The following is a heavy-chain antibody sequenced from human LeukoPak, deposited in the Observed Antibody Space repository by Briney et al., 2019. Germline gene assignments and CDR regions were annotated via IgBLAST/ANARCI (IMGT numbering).Heavy chain of an antibody. J-gene: IGHJ4*02. CDR3: ARASYGGYFDY. D-gene: IGHD4-23*01. V-gene: IGHV4-59*01. CDR2: IYYSGST. CDR1: GGSISSYY. Sequence: SETLSLTCTVSGGSISSYYWSWLRQPPGKGLEWIGYIYYSGSTNYNPSLKSRVTISVDTSKNQFSLKLSSVTAADTAVYYCARASYGGYFDYWGQGTLVTVSS.